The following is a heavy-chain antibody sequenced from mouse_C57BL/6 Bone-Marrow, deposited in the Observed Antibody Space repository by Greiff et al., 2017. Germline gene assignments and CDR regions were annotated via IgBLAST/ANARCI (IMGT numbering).Heavy chain of an antibody. D-gene: IGHD1-1*01. Sequence: QVQLQQSGAELARPGASVKLSCKASGYTFTSYGLSWVKQRTGQGLEWIGEIYPRSGNTYYNEKFKGKATLTADKSSSTAYMELRSRTSYGSAVYFCARFTTVVDNYWGQGTTLTVSS. CDR1: GYTFTSYG. V-gene: IGHV1-81*01. J-gene: IGHJ2*01. CDR3: ARFTTVVDNY. CDR2: IYPRSGNT.